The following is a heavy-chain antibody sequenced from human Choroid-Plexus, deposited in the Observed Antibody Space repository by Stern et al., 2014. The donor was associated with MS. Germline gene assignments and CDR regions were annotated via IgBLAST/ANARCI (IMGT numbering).Heavy chain of an antibody. CDR1: GFTFGSCA. CDR3: AKDRQYFTYFFDH. Sequence: MQLVESGGGVVQPGGPLRLSCGASGFTFGSCAMPWVRQAPGKGLGWGAGVSYDGSNKYYADSVKGRFTISRDNSQNTLYMQMSSLRPEDTAVYYCAKDRQYFTYFFDHWGQGSLVTVSS. V-gene: IGHV3-30*18. J-gene: IGHJ5*02. CDR2: VSYDGSNK. D-gene: IGHD2/OR15-2a*01.